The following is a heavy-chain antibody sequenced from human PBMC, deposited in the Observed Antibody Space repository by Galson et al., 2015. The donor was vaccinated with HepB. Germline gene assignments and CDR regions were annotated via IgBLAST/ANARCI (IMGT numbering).Heavy chain of an antibody. CDR1: GGSLSSSSYY. J-gene: IGHJ4*02. Sequence: QVQLQESDPGLVKPSETLSLTCTVSGGSLSSSSYYWGWIRQPPGKGLEWIGSIYYSGSTYYNPSLKSRVTISVDTSKNQFSLKLSSVTAADTAVYYCAREGGYCSSTSCYFDYWGQGTLVTVSS. V-gene: IGHV4-39*07. CDR2: IYYSGST. D-gene: IGHD2-2*01. CDR3: AREGGYCSSTSCYFDY.